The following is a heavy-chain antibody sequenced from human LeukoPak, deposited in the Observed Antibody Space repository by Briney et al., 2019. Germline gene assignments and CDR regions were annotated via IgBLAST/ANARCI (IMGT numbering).Heavy chain of an antibody. J-gene: IGHJ5*02. CDR2: IIPIFGTA. Sequence: SVKVSRKASGGTFSSYAISWVRQAPGQGLEWMGGIIPIFGTANYAQKFQGRVTITADESTSTAYMELSSLRSEDTAVYYCARNREYCSGGSCYHWFDPWGQGTLVTVSS. CDR1: GGTFSSYA. CDR3: ARNREYCSGGSCYHWFDP. D-gene: IGHD2-15*01. V-gene: IGHV1-69*13.